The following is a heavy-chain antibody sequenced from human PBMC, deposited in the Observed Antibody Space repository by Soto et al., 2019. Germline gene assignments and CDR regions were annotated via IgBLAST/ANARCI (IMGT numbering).Heavy chain of an antibody. CDR1: GFTFDDYA. CDR3: AKDSYGSGSYVDY. V-gene: IGHV3-9*01. D-gene: IGHD3-10*01. J-gene: IGHJ4*02. Sequence: EVQLVESGGGLVQPGRSLRLSCAASGFTFDDYAMHWVRQAPGKGLEWVSGISWNSGSIGYADSVKDRFTISRDNAKNSLYLQMNSLRAEDTALYYCAKDSYGSGSYVDYWGQGTLVTVSS. CDR2: ISWNSGSI.